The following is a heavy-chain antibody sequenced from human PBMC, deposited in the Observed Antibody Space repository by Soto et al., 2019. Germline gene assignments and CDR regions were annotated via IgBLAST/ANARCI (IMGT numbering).Heavy chain of an antibody. Sequence: SLRLSCVGSGFLSSSNGMHWVRQTPGKALEWAAFMSYDGSDTYYADSVKGRFTISRDNTKNTLFLHMSNRRAEDTAMYYCTMVRVADSALDHWGQGTLVTVSS. CDR1: GFLSSSNG. CDR2: MSYDGSDT. CDR3: TMVRVADSALDH. V-gene: IGHV3-30*03. J-gene: IGHJ4*02. D-gene: IGHD3-10*01.